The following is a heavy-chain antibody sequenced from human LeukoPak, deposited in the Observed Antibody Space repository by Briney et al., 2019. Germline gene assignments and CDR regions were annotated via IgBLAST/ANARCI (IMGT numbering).Heavy chain of an antibody. CDR2: INHSGST. J-gene: IGHJ4*02. D-gene: IGHD3-10*01. CDR3: ARGGTTPYYYGSGSYFYYFDY. V-gene: IGHV4-30-2*01. CDR1: GGSISSGGYS. Sequence: SQTLSLTCAVSGGSISSGGYSWSWIRQPPGKGLEWIGEINHSGSTNYNPSLKSRVTISVDTSKNQFSLKLSSVTAADTAVYYCARGGTTPYYYGSGSYFYYFDYWGQGTLVTVSS.